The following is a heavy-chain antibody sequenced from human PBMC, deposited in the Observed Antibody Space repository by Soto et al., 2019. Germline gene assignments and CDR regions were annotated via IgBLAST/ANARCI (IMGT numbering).Heavy chain of an antibody. Sequence: QVQLVQSGAEVKKPGASVKVSCKASGYTFTSYAMHWVRQAPGQRLEWMGWINAGNGNTKYSQKFQGRVTITRDTSESTAYMELSSLRSEDTAVYYCARRNYGAAVAGTGGFDYWGQGTLVTVSS. CDR3: ARRNYGAAVAGTGGFDY. J-gene: IGHJ4*02. D-gene: IGHD6-19*01. CDR1: GYTFTSYA. V-gene: IGHV1-3*01. CDR2: INAGNGNT.